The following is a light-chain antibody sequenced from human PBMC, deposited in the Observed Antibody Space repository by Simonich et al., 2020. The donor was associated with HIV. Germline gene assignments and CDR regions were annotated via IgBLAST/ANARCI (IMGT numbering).Light chain of an antibody. V-gene: IGKV1-39*01. CDR2: AAS. Sequence: DIQMTQSPSSLSASVGKRVTITYRASKSISSYLNWYQQKPGKAPKLLIYAASKLQSGGPSRFSGSRSGIDFTLTISSLQPEDFATYYCQQSNSTPYTFGQGTKLEIK. CDR1: KSISSY. CDR3: QQSNSTPYT. J-gene: IGKJ2*01.